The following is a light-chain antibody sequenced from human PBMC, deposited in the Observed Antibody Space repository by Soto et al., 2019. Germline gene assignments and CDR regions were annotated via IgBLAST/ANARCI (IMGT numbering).Light chain of an antibody. CDR2: VAS. J-gene: IGKJ4*01. CDR3: QQYGGSPRT. V-gene: IGKV3-20*01. CDR1: QSVSNSY. Sequence: EIVLTQSPGTLSLSPGERATLSCRASQSVSNSYIAWYQQKPGQAPRLLIYVASRRAAGIPDRFSGSGSGTEFTLTISRLEPEDFAVYYCQQYGGSPRTFGGGTKVDIK.